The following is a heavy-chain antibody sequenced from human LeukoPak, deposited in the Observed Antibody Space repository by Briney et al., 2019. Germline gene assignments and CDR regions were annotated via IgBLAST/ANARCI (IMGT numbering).Heavy chain of an antibody. Sequence: GGSLRLSCAASGFSFSRFAMHWVRQAPGKGLEYVSGISSNGGSINYARSVKGRFTISRDNAKNTLNLQMDSLRAEDMPVYYCASSYQFNESGYYPFGYWGKGPLVTVSS. D-gene: IGHD3-22*01. CDR3: ASSYQFNESGYYPFGY. CDR2: ISSNGGSI. J-gene: IGHJ4*02. CDR1: GFSFSRFA. V-gene: IGHV3-64*01.